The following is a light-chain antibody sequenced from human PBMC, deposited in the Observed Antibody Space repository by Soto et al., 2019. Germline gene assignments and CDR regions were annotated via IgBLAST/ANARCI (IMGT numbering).Light chain of an antibody. CDR2: KVS. V-gene: IGKV2-30*01. CDR1: QSLVYSDGNTY. CDR3: MQRTPSPRT. Sequence: DVVMTQSPLSLPVTLGQPASISCRSSQSLVYSDGNTYLNWFQQRPGQSPRRLIYKVSNRDSGVPPTFSGSGSGTDFTLKISRVEAEDVVVYYCMQRTPSPRTFGQGTKLEIK. J-gene: IGKJ2*01.